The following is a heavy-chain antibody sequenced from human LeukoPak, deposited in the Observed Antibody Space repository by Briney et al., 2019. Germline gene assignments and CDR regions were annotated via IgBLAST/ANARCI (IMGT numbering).Heavy chain of an antibody. CDR2: IYYSGST. CDR1: GGSISTYY. CDR3: ARDYYGSGLFDY. J-gene: IGHJ4*02. D-gene: IGHD3-10*01. V-gene: IGHV4-59*01. Sequence: SETLSLTCTVSGGSISTYYWSWIRHPPGKGLERIGYIYYSGSTNSNPSLSGRVTMSVDTSKNRFSLKLTSVTAADTAVYYCARDYYGSGLFDYWGQGSLVTVSS.